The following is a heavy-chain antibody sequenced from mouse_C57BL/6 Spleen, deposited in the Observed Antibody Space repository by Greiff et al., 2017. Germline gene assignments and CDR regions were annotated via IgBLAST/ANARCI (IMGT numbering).Heavy chain of an antibody. CDR2: ISSGSSTI. Sequence: EVMLVESGGGLVKPRGSLKLSCAASGFTFSDYGMHWVRQAPEKGLEWVAYISSGSSTIYYADTVKGRFTISRDNAKNTLFLQMTSLRSEDTAMYYCAITGTGAMDYWGQGTSVTVSS. CDR3: AITGTGAMDY. V-gene: IGHV5-17*01. D-gene: IGHD4-1*01. CDR1: GFTFSDYG. J-gene: IGHJ4*01.